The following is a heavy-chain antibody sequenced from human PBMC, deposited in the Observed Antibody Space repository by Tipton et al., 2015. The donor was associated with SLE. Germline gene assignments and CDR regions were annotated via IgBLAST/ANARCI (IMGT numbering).Heavy chain of an antibody. V-gene: IGHV3-74*01. J-gene: IGHJ4*02. CDR2: INSDGSST. CDR1: GFSFSSYW. CDR3: ARRVIATDFDY. Sequence: SLRLSCAASGFSFSSYWMHWVRRAPGKRLVWVSRINSDGSSTSYADSVKGRFTISRDNAKNTLFLHMNSLRAEDTAVYYCARRVIATDFDYWGQGTLVTVSS. D-gene: IGHD2-21*01.